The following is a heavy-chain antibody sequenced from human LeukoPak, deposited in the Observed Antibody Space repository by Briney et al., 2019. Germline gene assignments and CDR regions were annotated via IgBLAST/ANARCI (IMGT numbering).Heavy chain of an antibody. V-gene: IGHV4-61*01. CDR1: GSCVSSGSYY. J-gene: IGHJ4*02. Sequence: SETLSLTCTVSGSCVSSGSYYWSWIRQPPGKGLEWIGYIYYSGSTNYNPSLKCRVTISVDTSKNQFSLKLSSVTAADTAVYYCASDILTGYYGHWGQGTLVTVSS. CDR3: ASDILTGYYGH. D-gene: IGHD3-9*01. CDR2: IYYSGST.